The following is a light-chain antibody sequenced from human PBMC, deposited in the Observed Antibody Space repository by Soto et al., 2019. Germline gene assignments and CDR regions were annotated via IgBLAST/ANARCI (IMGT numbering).Light chain of an antibody. Sequence: EIVMTQSPATLSVSPGERAILSCRASQSVSTNLAWYQQKPGQAPRLLIYAASTRATGIPARFSGSGSGTEFTLTITILQSEDSAVYYCQHYNNWPPWTFGQGTKVEIK. V-gene: IGKV3-15*01. J-gene: IGKJ1*01. CDR2: AAS. CDR1: QSVSTN. CDR3: QHYNNWPPWT.